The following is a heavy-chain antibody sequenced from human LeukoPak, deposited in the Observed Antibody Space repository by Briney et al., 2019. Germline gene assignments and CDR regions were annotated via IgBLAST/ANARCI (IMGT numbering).Heavy chain of an antibody. Sequence: ASVKVSCEASGYTFSSYGISWVRQAPGQGLEWMGWITTYNGNTNYAQKFQDRVTMTTDTSTSTVNMELRSLRSDDTAVYFCARGPGGRRGYYPLEDSYYYYYMDVWGKGTTVTVSS. D-gene: IGHD3-22*01. CDR1: GYTFSSYG. CDR3: ARGPGGRRGYYPLEDSYYYYYMDV. CDR2: ITTYNGNT. J-gene: IGHJ6*03. V-gene: IGHV1-18*01.